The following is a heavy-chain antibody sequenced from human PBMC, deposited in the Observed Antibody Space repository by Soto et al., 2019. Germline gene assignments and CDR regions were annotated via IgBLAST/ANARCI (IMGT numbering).Heavy chain of an antibody. CDR2: IYYSGST. Sequence: QVQLQESGPGLVKPSETLSLTCTVSGGSISSYYWSWIRQPPGKGLEWIGYIYYSGSTNYNPSLKSRVTISVDTSKNQFSLKLSSVTAADTAVYYCARQEGYYCYYMDVWGKGTTVTVSS. CDR1: GGSISSYY. CDR3: ARQEGYYCYYMDV. J-gene: IGHJ6*03. V-gene: IGHV4-59*08.